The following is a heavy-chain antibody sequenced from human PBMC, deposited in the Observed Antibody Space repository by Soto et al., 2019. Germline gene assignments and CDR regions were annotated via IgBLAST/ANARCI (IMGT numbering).Heavy chain of an antibody. J-gene: IGHJ6*02. CDR1: GGTFSSYA. CDR3: ARSYGSGSSRYYYYGMDV. Sequence: ASVKVSCKASGGTFSSYAISWVRQAPGHGLEWMGGIIPIFGTANYAQKFQGRVTITADESTSTAYMELSSLRSEDTAVYYCARSYGSGSSRYYYYGMDVWGQGTTVTVSS. V-gene: IGHV1-69*13. CDR2: IIPIFGTA. D-gene: IGHD3-10*01.